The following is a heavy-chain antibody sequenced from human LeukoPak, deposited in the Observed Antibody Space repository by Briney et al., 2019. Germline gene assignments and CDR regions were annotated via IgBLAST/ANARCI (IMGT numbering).Heavy chain of an antibody. CDR2: ISGSGGST. CDR1: GFTFSSYA. V-gene: IGHV3-23*01. D-gene: IGHD3-10*01. Sequence: GGSLRLSCAASGFTFSSYAMSWVRQAPGKGLEWVSAISGSGGSTYYADSVKGRFTISRDNSKNTLYLQMNSLRAEDTAVYYCAKPYYGSGSYYPEIDYWGQGTLVTVSS. J-gene: IGHJ4*02. CDR3: AKPYYGSGSYYPEIDY.